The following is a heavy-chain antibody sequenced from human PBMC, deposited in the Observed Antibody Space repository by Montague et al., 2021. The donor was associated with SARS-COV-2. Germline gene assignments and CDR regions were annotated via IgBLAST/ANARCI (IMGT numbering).Heavy chain of an antibody. Sequence: SETLSLTCIVSGGSINSFYWSWIRQPPGKGLEWIGYIYHSGTTHYSPSLKIRVAISLDTSKNQFSLKLSSVTAADTAVYYCARDRERYDASDYSGVYYYYGMDVWGQGTTVTVSS. V-gene: IGHV4-59*12. CDR1: GGSINSFY. CDR2: IYHSGTT. J-gene: IGHJ6*02. CDR3: ARDRERYDASDYSGVYYYYGMDV. D-gene: IGHD3-22*01.